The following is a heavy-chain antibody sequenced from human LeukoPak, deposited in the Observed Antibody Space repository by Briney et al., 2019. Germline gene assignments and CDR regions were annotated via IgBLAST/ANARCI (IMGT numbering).Heavy chain of an antibody. CDR2: IIPIFGTA. CDR1: GGTFSGYA. CDR3: AGGYSSSWYPRPPFFDY. Sequence: ASVKVSCKASGGTFSGYAISWVRQAPGQGLEWMGGIIPIFGTANYAQKFQGRVTITADESTSTAYMELSSLRSEDTAVYYCAGGYSSSWYPRPPFFDYWGQGTLVTVSS. D-gene: IGHD6-13*01. J-gene: IGHJ4*02. V-gene: IGHV1-69*13.